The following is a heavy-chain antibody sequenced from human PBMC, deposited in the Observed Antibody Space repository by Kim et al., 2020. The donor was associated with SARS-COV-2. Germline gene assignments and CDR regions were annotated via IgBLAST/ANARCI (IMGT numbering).Heavy chain of an antibody. CDR3: ARDRRMIVGATAPNDY. Sequence: SVKVSCKASGGTFSSYAISWVRQAPGQGLEWMGRIIPILGIANYAQKFQGRVTITADKSTSTAYMELSSLRSEDTAVYYCARDRRMIVGATAPNDYWGQGTLVTVSS. CDR1: GGTFSSYA. J-gene: IGHJ4*02. D-gene: IGHD1-26*01. V-gene: IGHV1-69*04. CDR2: IIPILGIA.